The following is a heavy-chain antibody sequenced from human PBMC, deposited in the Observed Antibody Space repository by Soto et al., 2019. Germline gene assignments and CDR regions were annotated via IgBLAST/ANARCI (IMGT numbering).Heavy chain of an antibody. CDR1: GGSISSSNW. V-gene: IGHV4-4*02. D-gene: IGHD6-13*01. Sequence: QVQLQESGPGLVKPSGTLSLTCAVSGGSISSSNWWNWVRQPSGKGLEWIGEIYHSGSTNYNPSLKSRVTISVDKSKNQFSLKLSSLTAADTAVYYCASASSSWRDFDYWGQGTLVTVSS. J-gene: IGHJ4*02. CDR2: IYHSGST. CDR3: ASASSSWRDFDY.